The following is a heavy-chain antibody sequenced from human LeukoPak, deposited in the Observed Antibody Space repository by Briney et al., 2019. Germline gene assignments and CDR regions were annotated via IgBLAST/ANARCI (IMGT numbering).Heavy chain of an antibody. J-gene: IGHJ6*02. D-gene: IGHD3-10*01. CDR3: ARVHFGSGSYPSGMDV. V-gene: IGHV5-51*01. CDR1: GYSFISYW. CDR2: IYPGDSDT. Sequence: GESLKISCEGSGYSFISYWIGWVRQMPGKGLEWMGIIYPGDSDTRYSPSFQGQVTFSVDKSISTAYLQWSSLKASDTAMYYCARVHFGSGSYPSGMDVWGQGTTVTVSS.